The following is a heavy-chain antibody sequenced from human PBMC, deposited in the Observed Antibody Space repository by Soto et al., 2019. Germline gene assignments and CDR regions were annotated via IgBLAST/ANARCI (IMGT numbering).Heavy chain of an antibody. Sequence: GGSLRLSCAASGFTFSSYAMSWVRQAPGKGLEWVSAISGSGGSTYYADSVKGRFTISRDKSKNTLYLQMNSLRAEDTAVYYFAKTSPCCYGLYYYYGMDVWGQGTTVTVSS. V-gene: IGHV3-23*01. CDR2: ISGSGGST. J-gene: IGHJ6*02. CDR1: GFTFSSYA. D-gene: IGHD2-2*01. CDR3: AKTSPCCYGLYYYYGMDV.